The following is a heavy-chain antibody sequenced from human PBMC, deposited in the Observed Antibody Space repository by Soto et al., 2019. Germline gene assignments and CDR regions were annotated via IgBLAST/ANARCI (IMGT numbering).Heavy chain of an antibody. V-gene: IGHV1-3*01. J-gene: IGHJ4*02. CDR1: GYTFTSYA. D-gene: IGHD6-19*01. CDR2: INAGNGNT. Sequence: VKVSCKASGYTFTSYAMHWVRQAPGQRLEWMGWINAGNGNTKYSQKFQGRVTITRDTSASTAYMELSNLRSEDTAVYYCAREPFSSGWYYFDYWGQGTLVTVSS. CDR3: AREPFSSGWYYFDY.